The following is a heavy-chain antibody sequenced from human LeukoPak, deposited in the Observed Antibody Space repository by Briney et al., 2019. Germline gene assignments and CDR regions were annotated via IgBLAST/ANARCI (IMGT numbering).Heavy chain of an antibody. V-gene: IGHV3-21*01. CDR3: ARQYCSSTSCYRLY. D-gene: IGHD2-2*01. CDR2: ISSSSSYI. J-gene: IGHJ4*02. CDR1: GFTFSSYS. Sequence: GGSLRLSCAASGFTFSSYSMNWVRQAPGKGLEWVSSISSSSSYIYYADSVKGRFTISRDNAKNSLYLRMNSLRAEDTAVYYCARQYCSSTSCYRLYWGQGTLVTVSS.